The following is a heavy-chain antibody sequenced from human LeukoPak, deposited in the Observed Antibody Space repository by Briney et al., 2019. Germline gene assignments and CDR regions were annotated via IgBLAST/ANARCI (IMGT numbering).Heavy chain of an antibody. CDR3: AKMATGH. CDR2: ISYDGSNK. D-gene: IGHD5-24*01. CDR1: GFTFSSYG. V-gene: IGHV3-30*18. Sequence: PGGSLRLSCAASGFTFSSYGMHWVRQAPGKGLEGVAVISYDGSNKYYADSVKGRFTISRDNSKNTLYLQMNSLRAEDTAVYYCAKMATGHWGQGTLVTVSS. J-gene: IGHJ4*02.